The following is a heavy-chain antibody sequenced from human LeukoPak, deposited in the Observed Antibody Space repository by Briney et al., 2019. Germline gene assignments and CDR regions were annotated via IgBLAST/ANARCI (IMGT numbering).Heavy chain of an antibody. D-gene: IGHD6-19*01. CDR2: IYSGGST. CDR1: GFTVSSNY. V-gene: IGHV3-66*01. CDR3: ARDYVAVAGTCFDY. Sequence: PGGSLRLSCAASGFTVSSNYMSWVRQAPGKGLEWVSVIYSGGSTYYADSVKGRFTISRDNSKNTLYLQMNSLRAEDTAVYYCARDYVAVAGTCFDYWGQGTLVTVSS. J-gene: IGHJ4*02.